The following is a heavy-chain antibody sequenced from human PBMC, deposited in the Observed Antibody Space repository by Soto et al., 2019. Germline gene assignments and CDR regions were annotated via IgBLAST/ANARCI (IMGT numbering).Heavy chain of an antibody. V-gene: IGHV3-7*05. J-gene: IGHJ5*02. CDR3: ARDPGEPYNWFDP. Sequence: GGSLRLSCAASGFTFSSYWMSWVRQAPGKGLEWVANIKQDGSEKYYVDSVKGRFTISRDNAKNSLYLQMNSLRAEDTAVYYCARDPGEPYNWFDPWGQGTLVTVSS. CDR1: GFTFSSYW. CDR2: IKQDGSEK. D-gene: IGHD7-27*01.